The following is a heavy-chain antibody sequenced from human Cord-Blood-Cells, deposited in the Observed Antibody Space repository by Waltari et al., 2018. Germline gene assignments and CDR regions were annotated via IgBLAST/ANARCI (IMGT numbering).Heavy chain of an antibody. Sequence: EVQLVESGGGLVKPGGSLRLSCAASGFTFSSYSMNLVRQAPGKGLDGVSSLGSSRIYYADSVKGRFTISRDNAKNSLYLQMNSLRAEDTAVYYCAREIYIDTTYYYDSSGYPLYYYYYGMDVWGQGTTVTVSS. CDR2: LGSSRI. V-gene: IGHV3-21*01. J-gene: IGHJ6*02. CDR1: GFTFSSYS. D-gene: IGHD3-22*01. CDR3: AREIYIDTTYYYDSSGYPLYYYYYGMDV.